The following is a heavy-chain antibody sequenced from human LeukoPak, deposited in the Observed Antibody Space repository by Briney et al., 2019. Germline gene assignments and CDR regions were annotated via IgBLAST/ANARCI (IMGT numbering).Heavy chain of an antibody. J-gene: IGHJ5*02. CDR1: GESFSGYY. Sequence: SETLSLTCAVYGESFSGYYWSWIRQPPGKGLEWIGEINHSGSTNYNPSLKSRVTISVDTSKNQFSLKLSSVTAADTAVYYCARASGTYSYGYIRTRSWFDPWGQGTLVTVSS. CDR3: ARASGTYSYGYIRTRSWFDP. D-gene: IGHD5-18*01. V-gene: IGHV4-34*01. CDR2: INHSGST.